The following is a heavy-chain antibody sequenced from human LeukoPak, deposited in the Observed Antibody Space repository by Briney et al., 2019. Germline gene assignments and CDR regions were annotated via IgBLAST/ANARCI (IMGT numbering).Heavy chain of an antibody. CDR1: AFTFSSYS. D-gene: IGHD1-26*01. Sequence: PGGSLRLSCAASAFTFSSYSMNWVRQAPGKGLEWVSSISSSSSYIYYADSVKDRFTISRDNAKNSLYLQMNSLRAEDTAVYHCARVPGRRADAFDIWGQGTMVTVSS. CDR3: ARVPGRRADAFDI. J-gene: IGHJ3*02. CDR2: ISSSSSYI. V-gene: IGHV3-21*01.